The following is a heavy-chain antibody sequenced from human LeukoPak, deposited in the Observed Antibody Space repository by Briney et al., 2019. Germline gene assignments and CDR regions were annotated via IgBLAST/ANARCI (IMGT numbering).Heavy chain of an antibody. D-gene: IGHD6-13*01. V-gene: IGHV4-59*01. CDR3: VRVGGWYSSSWYFDY. J-gene: IGHJ4*02. Sequence: SETLSLTCTVSGGSISSYYWSWIRQPPGKALEWMGYIYYSGSTNYNPSLKSRVTISVDTAKNQFSLELSSVTAADTAMYYCVRVGGWYSSSWYFDYWSQGTLVTVFS. CDR2: IYYSGST. CDR1: GGSISSYY.